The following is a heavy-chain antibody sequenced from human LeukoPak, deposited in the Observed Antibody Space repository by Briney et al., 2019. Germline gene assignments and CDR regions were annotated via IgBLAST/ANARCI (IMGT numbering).Heavy chain of an antibody. D-gene: IGHD5-18*01. CDR2: IFYTGTT. J-gene: IGHJ4*02. V-gene: IGHV4-61*01. CDR3: ARRGYSYGLYFDY. Sequence: SSETLSLTCSVSGGSVSSGNYYWSWIRQPPGKGLEWVGCIFYTGTTSYNPSLKSRVTISADTSKKQFSLSLTSVTAADTAVYYCARRGYSYGLYFDYWGQGTLVTVSS. CDR1: GGSVSSGNYY.